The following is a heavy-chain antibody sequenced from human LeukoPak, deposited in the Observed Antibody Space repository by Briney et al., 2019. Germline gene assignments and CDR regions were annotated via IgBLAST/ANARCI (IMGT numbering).Heavy chain of an antibody. V-gene: IGHV4-34*01. Sequence: SETLSLTCAVSGGSLNSYYWSWIRQSVGKGLEWIGEINHRGNTNYNPSLKSRVTMSIDTSKNQFSLKMTSVTAADTAVYYCARDGVPLTNLVARPFHPWGQGTLVTVSS. CDR3: ARDGVPLTNLVARPFHP. CDR1: GGSLNSYY. CDR2: INHRGNT. J-gene: IGHJ1*01. D-gene: IGHD1-14*01.